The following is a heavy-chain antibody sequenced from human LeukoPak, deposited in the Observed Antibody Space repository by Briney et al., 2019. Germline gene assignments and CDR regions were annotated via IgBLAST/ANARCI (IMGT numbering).Heavy chain of an antibody. CDR3: ARVAAGKSATGSTFDY. J-gene: IGHJ4*02. V-gene: IGHV1-46*01. D-gene: IGHD2-15*01. CDR1: GYTFTSYY. CDR2: INPSGGST. Sequence: ASVKVSCKASGYTFTSYYMHWVRQAPGQGLEWMGIINPSGGSTSYAQKFQGRVTMTRDTSTSRVYMELSSLRSEDTAVYYCARVAAGKSATGSTFDYWGQGTLVTVSS.